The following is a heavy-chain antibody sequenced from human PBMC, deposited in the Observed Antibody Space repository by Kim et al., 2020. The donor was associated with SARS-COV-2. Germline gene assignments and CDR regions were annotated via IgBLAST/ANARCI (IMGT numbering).Heavy chain of an antibody. Sequence: GGSLRLSCAASGFTFSDHYMDWVRQAPGKGLEWVGRIRSKAVSSTTEYAASVKGRFTISRDDSKNSLSLQMNSLKSGDTAVYYCARAYNYGSGRYGMDV. D-gene: IGHD3-10*01. CDR3: ARAYNYGSGRYGMDV. CDR1: GFTFSDHY. CDR2: IRSKAVSSTT. J-gene: IGHJ6*01. V-gene: IGHV3-72*01.